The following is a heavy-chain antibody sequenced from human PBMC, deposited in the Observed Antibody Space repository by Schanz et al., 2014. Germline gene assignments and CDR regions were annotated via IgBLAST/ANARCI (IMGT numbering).Heavy chain of an antibody. CDR2: ISSSSSTR. CDR3: AKSLESCPGGRCSRGYFDY. V-gene: IGHV3-48*01. CDR1: GFAFSSYG. Sequence: EVQLLESGGGLVQPGGSLRLSCLASGFAFSSYGMNWLRQAPGKGLEWVSYISSSSSTRYYADSVKGRFTISRDNAKNSLFLQMNSLRAEDTAVYYCAKSLESCPGGRCSRGYFDYWGQGTLVTVSS. J-gene: IGHJ4*02. D-gene: IGHD2-8*02.